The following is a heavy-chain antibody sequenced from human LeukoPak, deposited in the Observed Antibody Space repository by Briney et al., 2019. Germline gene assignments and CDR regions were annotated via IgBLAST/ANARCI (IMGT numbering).Heavy chain of an antibody. V-gene: IGHV4-34*01. CDR3: ARGLARYSSGIFDP. CDR1: GGSFSGYY. CDR2: INHSGSN. D-gene: IGHD6-19*01. Sequence: SETLSLTCAVYGGSFSGYYWSWIRQPPGKGLEWIGEINHSGSNNYNPSLKSRVTISVDTSKNQFSLKLSSVTAADTAVYYCARGLARYSSGIFDPWGQGTLVTVSS. J-gene: IGHJ5*02.